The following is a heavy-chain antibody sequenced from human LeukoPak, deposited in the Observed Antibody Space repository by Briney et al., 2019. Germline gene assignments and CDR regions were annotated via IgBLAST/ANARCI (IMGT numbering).Heavy chain of an antibody. CDR3: AREPYGSGSYYFSPDAFDI. CDR2: IYYSGST. V-gene: IGHV4-59*12. J-gene: IGHJ3*02. Sequence: SETLSLTCTVSGGSISSYYWSWIRQPPGKGLEWIGYIYYSGSTNYNPSLKSRVTISVDTSKNQFSLQLNSVTPEDTAVYYCAREPYGSGSYYFSPDAFDIWGQGTMVTVSS. D-gene: IGHD3-10*01. CDR1: GGSISSYY.